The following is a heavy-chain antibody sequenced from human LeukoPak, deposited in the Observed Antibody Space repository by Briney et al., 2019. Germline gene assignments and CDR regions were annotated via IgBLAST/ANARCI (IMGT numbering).Heavy chain of an antibody. J-gene: IGHJ4*02. V-gene: IGHV4-4*02. D-gene: IGHD3-22*01. CDR1: GDSINSLDL. CDR2: MYLSGTT. Sequence: PSGTLSLTCTASGDSINSLDLWSWVRQPPGKGLEWIGEMYLSGTTHSNPSVKSRVTISIDKSKNQFFLNLSSVTAADTAVYYCVGLVGRYSSGLYYYYFDYWGQGTLVTVSS. CDR3: VGLVGRYSSGLYYYYFDY.